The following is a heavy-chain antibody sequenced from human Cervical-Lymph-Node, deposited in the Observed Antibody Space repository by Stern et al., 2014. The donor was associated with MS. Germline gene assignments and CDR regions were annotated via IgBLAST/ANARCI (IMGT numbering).Heavy chain of an antibody. CDR3: TTPFITVLRGVRKDV. D-gene: IGHD3-10*01. CDR2: IKSETDGGTT. V-gene: IGHV3-15*01. J-gene: IGHJ6*02. CDR1: GFTFNNAW. Sequence: EVQLVESGGGLVKPGGSLRLSCAVSGFTFNNAWMTWVRQAPGRGLEWVGRIKSETDGGTTDYAAPVKRRLIISRETTKNTLYLHMNSLKIEDTAVYYCTTPFITVLRGVRKDVWGQGTTVTVSS.